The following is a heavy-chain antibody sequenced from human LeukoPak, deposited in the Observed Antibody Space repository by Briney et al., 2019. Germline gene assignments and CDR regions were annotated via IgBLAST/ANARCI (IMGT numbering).Heavy chain of an antibody. Sequence: SETLSLTCTVSGGSISSYYWSWIRQPPGKGLEWIGYIYYSGSTNYNPSLKSRVTISVDASKNQFSLKLSSVTAVDTAVYYCARDQFSGSFDYWSQGTLVTVSS. D-gene: IGHD1-26*01. CDR2: IYYSGST. CDR3: ARDQFSGSFDY. V-gene: IGHV4-59*01. J-gene: IGHJ4*02. CDR1: GGSISSYY.